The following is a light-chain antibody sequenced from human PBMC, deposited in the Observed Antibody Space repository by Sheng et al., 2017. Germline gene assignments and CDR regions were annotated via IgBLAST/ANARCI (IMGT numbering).Light chain of an antibody. J-gene: IGKJ4*01. CDR1: QSVSNN. CDR2: DAS. CDR3: EQYGTSLT. Sequence: EILMTQSPATLSVSPGERATLSCRASQSVSNNLAWYQQKAGQAPRLLIYDASTRATGIPARFSGSGSGTEFTLTIGRLEPEDFAVYYCEQYGTSLTFGGGTKVEI. V-gene: IGKV3-15*01.